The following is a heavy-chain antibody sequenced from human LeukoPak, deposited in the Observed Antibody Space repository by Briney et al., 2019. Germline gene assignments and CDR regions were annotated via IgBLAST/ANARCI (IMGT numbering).Heavy chain of an antibody. CDR3: ARVYTANGPGGY. Sequence: SETLSLTCAVSGYSISSGYYWGWIRQPPGKGLEWIGSIYHSGSTYYNPSLKSRVTISVDTSKNQFSLKLSSVTAADTAVYYCARVYTANGPGGYWGQGTLVTVS. CDR2: IYHSGST. V-gene: IGHV4-38-2*01. D-gene: IGHD1-1*01. J-gene: IGHJ4*02. CDR1: GYSISSGYY.